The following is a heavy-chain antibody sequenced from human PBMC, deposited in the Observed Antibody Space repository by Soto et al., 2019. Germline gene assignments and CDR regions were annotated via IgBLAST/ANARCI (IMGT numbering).Heavy chain of an antibody. CDR3: ARDKVTNWNPTVFDY. J-gene: IGHJ4*02. D-gene: IGHD1-1*01. Sequence: QVQLVESGGGVVQPGRSLRLSCAASGFTFSSYGMHWVRQAPGKGLEWVAVIWYDGSNKYYADSVKGRFTISRDNSKNTLYLQMNSLRAEDTAVYYCARDKVTNWNPTVFDYWGQGTLVTVSS. CDR1: GFTFSSYG. V-gene: IGHV3-33*01. CDR2: IWYDGSNK.